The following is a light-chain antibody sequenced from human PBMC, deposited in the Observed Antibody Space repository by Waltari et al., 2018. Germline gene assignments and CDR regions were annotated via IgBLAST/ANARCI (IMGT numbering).Light chain of an antibody. J-gene: IGLJ2*01. CDR2: DVT. V-gene: IGLV2-14*03. CDR1: SSDIGGYNY. CDR3: SSYTSTNPVI. Sequence: QSALTQPASVSGSPGQSITISCTGTSSDIGGYNYVSWYQKHQGKAPKLMIFDVTKRPSGVSDRFSGSKSVNTASLTISGLHTDDESDYYCSSYTSTNPVIFGGGTKVTVL.